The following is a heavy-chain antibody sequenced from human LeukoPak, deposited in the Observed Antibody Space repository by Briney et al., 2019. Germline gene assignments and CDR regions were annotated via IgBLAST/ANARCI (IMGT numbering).Heavy chain of an antibody. CDR1: GFTFSSYA. V-gene: IGHV3-30*04. CDR2: ISYDGSDK. Sequence: PGGSLRLSCAASGFTFSSYAMYWVRQVPGKGLEWVAVISYDGSDKFYADSVKGRFTISRDSSKNTLYLQMNSLRPEDTAVYYCARARPSMWIDYWGQGTLVTVSS. J-gene: IGHJ4*02. D-gene: IGHD5-12*01. CDR3: ARARPSMWIDY.